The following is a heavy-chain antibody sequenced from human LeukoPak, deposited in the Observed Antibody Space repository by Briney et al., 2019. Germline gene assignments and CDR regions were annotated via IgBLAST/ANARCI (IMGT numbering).Heavy chain of an antibody. D-gene: IGHD2-2*01. Sequence: SETLSLTCTVSGGSISSSGYYWTWIRQHPGKGLEWIGYVYYSGSTYYNPSLKSRVTISIDTSKNQFSLKLGSVAAADTAVYYCARTCSGTSCADFDYWGQGTLVTVSS. CDR3: ARTCSGTSCADFDY. V-gene: IGHV4-31*03. CDR1: GGSISSSGYY. CDR2: VYYSGST. J-gene: IGHJ4*02.